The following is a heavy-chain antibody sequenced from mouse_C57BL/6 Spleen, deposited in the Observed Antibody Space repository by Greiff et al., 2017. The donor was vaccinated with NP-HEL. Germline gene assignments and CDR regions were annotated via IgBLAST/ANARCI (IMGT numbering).Heavy chain of an antibody. J-gene: IGHJ2*01. Sequence: VQLQQPGAELVRPGSSVKLSCKASGYTFTSYWMHWVKQRPIQGLEWIGNIDPSDSETHYNQKFKDKATLTVDKSSSTAYMQLSSLTSEDSAVYYCARTPTVVAGFDYWGQGTTLTVSS. CDR3: ARTPTVVAGFDY. CDR1: GYTFTSYW. CDR2: IDPSDSET. D-gene: IGHD1-1*01. V-gene: IGHV1-52*01.